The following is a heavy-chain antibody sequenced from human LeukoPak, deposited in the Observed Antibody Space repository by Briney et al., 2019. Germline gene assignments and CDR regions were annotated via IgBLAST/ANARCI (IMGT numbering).Heavy chain of an antibody. D-gene: IGHD2-21*02. V-gene: IGHV1-69*13. CDR2: IIPIYNPV. CDR3: ARGPLGCGGDCHFDY. CDR1: GGAFSSYA. Sequence: ASVKVSCKTSGGAFSSYAFSWMRQAPGQGLEWVGRIIPIYNPVDYTQRFQGRVTITADESTNTVYLELSSLRYDDTAVYYCARGPLGCGGDCHFDYWGQGTLVTVSS. J-gene: IGHJ4*02.